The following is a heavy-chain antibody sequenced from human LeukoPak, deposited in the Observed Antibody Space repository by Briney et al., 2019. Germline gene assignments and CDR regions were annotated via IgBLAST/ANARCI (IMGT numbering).Heavy chain of an antibody. Sequence: GASVNVSCKASGYTFTSYDINWVRQATGQGLEWVGWMNPNSGNTGYAQKFQGRVTITRHTSISPAYMELSSLRSEDTAVYYCARVRKVPRINYYMDVWGKGTTLTVS. CDR1: GYTFTSYD. D-gene: IGHD2-15*01. J-gene: IGHJ6*03. CDR2: MNPNSGNT. V-gene: IGHV1-8*02. CDR3: ARVRKVPRINYYMDV.